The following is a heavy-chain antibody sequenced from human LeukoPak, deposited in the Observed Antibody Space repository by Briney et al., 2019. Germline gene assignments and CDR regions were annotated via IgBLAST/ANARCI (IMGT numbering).Heavy chain of an antibody. CDR2: IVPIFGTA. D-gene: IGHD6-6*01. CDR3: ATLEYSSSPFDY. V-gene: IGHV1-69*13. CDR1: GGTFSSYA. J-gene: IGHJ4*02. Sequence: SVKVSCKASGGTFSSYAISWVRQAPGQGLEWMGGIVPIFGTANYAQKFQGRVTITADESTSTAYMELSSLRSEDTAVYYCATLEYSSSPFDYWGQGTLVTVSS.